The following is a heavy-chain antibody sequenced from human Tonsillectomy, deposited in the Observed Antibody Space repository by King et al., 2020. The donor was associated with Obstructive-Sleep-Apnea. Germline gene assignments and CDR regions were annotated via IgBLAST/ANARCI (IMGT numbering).Heavy chain of an antibody. V-gene: IGHV3-30*04. CDR3: ARGEIYCSRISCYGRPLDY. CDR2: ISYDGSNK. J-gene: IGHJ4*02. CDR1: GFTFDGYA. D-gene: IGHD2-2*01. Sequence: VQLVESGGGVVQPGKSLRLSCAASGFTFDGYAIHWVRQAPGKGLKWVAVISYDGSNKFYADSVKGRFTISRDNSKNTLYLQMNSLRAADRGVYYCARGEIYCSRISCYGRPLDYWGQGTLVTVSS.